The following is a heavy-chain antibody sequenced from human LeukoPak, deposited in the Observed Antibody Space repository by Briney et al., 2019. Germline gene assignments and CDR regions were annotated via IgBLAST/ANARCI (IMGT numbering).Heavy chain of an antibody. CDR1: GGSISSYY. Sequence: SETLSLTCTVSGGSISSYYWSWIRQPPGKGLEWIGYIYYSGSTNYNPSLKSRVTISVDTSKNQFSLKLSSVTAADTAVCYCARFYTNWFDPWGQGTLVTVSS. D-gene: IGHD2/OR15-2a*01. CDR2: IYYSGST. CDR3: ARFYTNWFDP. V-gene: IGHV4-59*01. J-gene: IGHJ5*02.